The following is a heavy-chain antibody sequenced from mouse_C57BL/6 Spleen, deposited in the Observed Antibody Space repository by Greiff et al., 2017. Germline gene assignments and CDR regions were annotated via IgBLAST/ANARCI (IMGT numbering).Heavy chain of an antibody. CDR1: GFTFSDYG. J-gene: IGHJ4*01. V-gene: IGHV5-17*01. D-gene: IGHD2-2*01. Sequence: EVKLMESGGGLVKPGGSLKLSCAASGFTFSDYGMHWVRQAPGKGLEWVAYISSGSSTIYYADTVKGRFTISRDNAKNTLFLQMTSLRSEDTAMYYCARERLRRYAMDYWGQGTSVTVSS. CDR3: ARERLRRYAMDY. CDR2: ISSGSSTI.